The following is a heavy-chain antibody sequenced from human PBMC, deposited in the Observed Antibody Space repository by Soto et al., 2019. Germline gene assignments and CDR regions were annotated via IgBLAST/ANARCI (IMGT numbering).Heavy chain of an antibody. Sequence: KVSCKASGYTFTSYDINWVRQATGQGLEWMGWMNPNSGNTGYAQKFQGRVTMTRNTSISTAYMELSSLRSEDTAVYYCAISYYYDSSGYYYVWPYWGQGTLVTVSS. CDR1: GYTFTSYD. J-gene: IGHJ4*02. CDR2: MNPNSGNT. D-gene: IGHD3-22*01. V-gene: IGHV1-8*01. CDR3: AISYYYDSSGYYYVWPY.